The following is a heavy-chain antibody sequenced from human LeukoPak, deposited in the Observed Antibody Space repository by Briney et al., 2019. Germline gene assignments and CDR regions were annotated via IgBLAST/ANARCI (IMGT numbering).Heavy chain of an antibody. CDR2: ISSSGST. V-gene: IGHV4-61*02. J-gene: IGHJ5*02. CDR1: GDSISSGDYY. Sequence: PSQTLSLTCTVSGDSISSGDYYWSWIRQPAGKGLEWIGRISSSGSTNYNPSLKSRVTISVDTSKNQFSLKLSSVTAADTAVYYCARGEIGNCSGGSCLNWFDPWGQGTLVTVSS. D-gene: IGHD2-15*01. CDR3: ARGEIGNCSGGSCLNWFDP.